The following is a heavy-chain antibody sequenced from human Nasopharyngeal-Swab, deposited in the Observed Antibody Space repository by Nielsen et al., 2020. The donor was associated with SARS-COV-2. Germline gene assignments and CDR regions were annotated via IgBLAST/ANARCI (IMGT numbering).Heavy chain of an antibody. V-gene: IGHV3-23*01. CDR2: IGGDGGST. D-gene: IGHD6-19*01. Sequence: GESLKISCVASGFTFSNYAMNWVRQAPGKRLEWVPVIGGDGGSTYYADSVKGRFTISRDNSKSTLYLQMNSLRAEDTAVYYCAKDRQWLAIEYWGQGILVAVSS. CDR1: GFTFSNYA. J-gene: IGHJ4*02. CDR3: AKDRQWLAIEY.